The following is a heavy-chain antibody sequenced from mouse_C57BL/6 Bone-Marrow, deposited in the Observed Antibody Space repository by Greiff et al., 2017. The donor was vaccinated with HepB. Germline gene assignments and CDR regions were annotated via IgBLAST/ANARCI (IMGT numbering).Heavy chain of an antibody. D-gene: IGHD2-1*01. V-gene: IGHV1-19*01. CDR2: INPYNGGT. Sequence: EVQLQQSGPVLVKPGASVKMSCKASGYTFTDYYMNWVKQSHGKSLEWIGVINPYNGGTSYNQKFKGKATLTVDKSSSTAYMELNSLTSEDSAVYYCARLGYGKGYYAMDYWGQGTSVTVSS. J-gene: IGHJ4*01. CDR1: GYTFTDYY. CDR3: ARLGYGKGYYAMDY.